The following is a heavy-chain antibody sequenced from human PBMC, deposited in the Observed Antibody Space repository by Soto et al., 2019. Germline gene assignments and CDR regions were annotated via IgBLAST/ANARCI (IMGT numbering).Heavy chain of an antibody. CDR2: ISSSSSYI. Sequence: GGSLRLSCAASGFTFSSYSMNWVRQAPGKGLEWVSSISSSSSYIYYADSVKGRFTISRDNAKNSLYLQMNSLRAEDTAVYYCARVRSTSCYDCYYYGMDVWGQGTTVTVSS. D-gene: IGHD2-2*01. J-gene: IGHJ6*02. V-gene: IGHV3-21*01. CDR3: ARVRSTSCYDCYYYGMDV. CDR1: GFTFSSYS.